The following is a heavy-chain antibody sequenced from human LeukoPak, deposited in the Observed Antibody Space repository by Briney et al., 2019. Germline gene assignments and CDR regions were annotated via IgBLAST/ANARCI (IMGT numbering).Heavy chain of an antibody. CDR1: GGSISSGGYS. V-gene: IGHV4-30-2*01. Sequence: PSQTLSLTCAVSGGSISSGGYSWSWIRQPPGKGLEWIGYIYHSGSTYYNPSLKSRVTISVDTSKNQFSLKLSSVTAADTAVYYCARHKLVVHAFDIWGQGTMVTVSS. CDR2: IYHSGST. CDR3: ARHKLVVHAFDI. D-gene: IGHD1-7*01. J-gene: IGHJ3*02.